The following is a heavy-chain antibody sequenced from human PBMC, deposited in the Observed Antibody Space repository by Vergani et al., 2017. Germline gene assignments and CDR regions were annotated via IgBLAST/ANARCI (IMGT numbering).Heavy chain of an antibody. Sequence: QVQLVESGGGVVQPGRSLRLSCETSGLMFNNYGMHWVRQAPGKGLEWVAVISSNGSNKHYADSVKGRFTISRDNSQNTLYLQMDSLTAEDTAIYFCVNVYYDDQSGLESFDYWGQGTLVTVSS. CDR3: VNVYYDDQSGLESFDY. CDR1: GLMFNNYG. CDR2: ISSNGSNK. D-gene: IGHD3-3*01. V-gene: IGHV3-30*18. J-gene: IGHJ4*02.